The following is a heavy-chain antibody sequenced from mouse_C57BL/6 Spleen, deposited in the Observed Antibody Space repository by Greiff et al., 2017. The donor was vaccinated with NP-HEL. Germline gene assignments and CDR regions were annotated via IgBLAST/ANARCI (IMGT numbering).Heavy chain of an antibody. J-gene: IGHJ1*03. CDR3: ASEVLRYQAFDV. V-gene: IGHV5-17*01. CDR2: ISSGSSTI. Sequence: DVKLVESGGGLVKPGGSLKLSCAASGFTFSDYGMHWVRQAPEKGLEWVAYISSGSSTIYYADTVKGRFTISRDNAKNTLFLQMTSLRSEDTAMYYCASEVLRYQAFDVWGTGTTVTVSS. CDR1: GFTFSDYG. D-gene: IGHD1-1*01.